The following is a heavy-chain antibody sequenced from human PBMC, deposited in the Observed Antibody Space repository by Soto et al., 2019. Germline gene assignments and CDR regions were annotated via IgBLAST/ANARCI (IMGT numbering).Heavy chain of an antibody. J-gene: IGHJ4*02. D-gene: IGHD5-18*01. CDR3: AREYNYGFDY. CDR2: IYYSGST. V-gene: IGHV4-61*01. Sequence: QVLLQESGPGLVKPSETLSLTCTVSGGSVSSAIYYWNWIRQPPGKGLEWIGYIYYSGSTNYNPSLKSRVTISVDTSKNQFSLKLSSVTAADTAVYYCAREYNYGFDYWGQGTLVTVSS. CDR1: GGSVSSAIYY.